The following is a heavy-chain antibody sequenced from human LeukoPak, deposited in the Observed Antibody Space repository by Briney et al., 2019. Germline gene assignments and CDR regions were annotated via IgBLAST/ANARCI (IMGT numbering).Heavy chain of an antibody. D-gene: IGHD3-10*02. CDR2: ISAYNGNT. CDR3: ATGPSMMFDY. J-gene: IGHJ4*02. CDR1: GYTFTSYG. Sequence: ASVKVSCKTSGYTFTSYGISWVRQAPGQGLEWMGWISAYNGNTNNAQNLQGRVTMTTDTSTSTAYMELRSLRSDDTAVYYCATGPSMMFDYWGQGTLVTVSS. V-gene: IGHV1-18*01.